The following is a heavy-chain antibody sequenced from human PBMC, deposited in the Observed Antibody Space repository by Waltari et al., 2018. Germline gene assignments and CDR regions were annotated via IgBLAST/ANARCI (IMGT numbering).Heavy chain of an antibody. Sequence: QLLLQESGPGLVKPSGTLSLSGTVPGGPIRGSSQYCAWLRPSPGKDLEGIGSIQYSGKTYYNPSLKSRVVISVDTANNQISLNLRSVPAADTAKYYCARPGHNIGSLDVPAAAAYYFDHWGQGALVSVSS. CDR3: ARPGHNIGSLDVPAAAAYYFDH. CDR1: GGPIRGSSQY. D-gene: IGHD6-13*01. V-gene: IGHV4-39*01. CDR2: IQYSGKT. J-gene: IGHJ4*02.